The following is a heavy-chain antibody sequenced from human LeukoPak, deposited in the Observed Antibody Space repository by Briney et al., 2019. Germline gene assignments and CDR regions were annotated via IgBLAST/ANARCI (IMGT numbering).Heavy chain of an antibody. CDR3: AKDPPYGDYGRYYFDY. CDR2: ISGSGGST. V-gene: IGHV3-23*01. Sequence: GGSLRLSCAASGFTFSSYAMSWVRQAPGKGLEWVSAISGSGGSTYYADSVKGRFTIPRDNSKNTLYLQMNSLRAEDTAVYYCAKDPPYGDYGRYYFDYWGQGTLVTVSS. J-gene: IGHJ4*02. D-gene: IGHD4-17*01. CDR1: GFTFSSYA.